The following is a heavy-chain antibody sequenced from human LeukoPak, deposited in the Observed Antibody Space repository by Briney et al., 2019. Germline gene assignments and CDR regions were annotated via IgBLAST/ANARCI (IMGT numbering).Heavy chain of an antibody. V-gene: IGHV3-23*01. D-gene: IGHD3-3*01. J-gene: IGHJ4*02. CDR1: GVSFSDYD. Sequence: GGSLRLSCAVSGVSFSDYDMNWVRLAPGTGLQWVSSISGSGGSTYYADSVKGRFSNSRDNSKNTLSLKMNSLRAEDTALYYCVKGGQSYDFWRLDYGGQGTVVTVSS. CDR3: VKGGQSYDFWRLDY. CDR2: ISGSGGST.